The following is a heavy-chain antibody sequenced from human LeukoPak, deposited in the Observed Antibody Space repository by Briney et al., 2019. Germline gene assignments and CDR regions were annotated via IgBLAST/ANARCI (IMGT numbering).Heavy chain of an antibody. CDR1: GLTFSNYA. Sequence: GGSLRLSCPASGLTFSNYAMSWVRQVPGGGGQWVSAISASGESTYYVDSVEGRFTISKDNYRNTLFLQMNSLRAEDTAVYYCVKTEGGGWTGYMDGWGKGTAVTVSS. D-gene: IGHD6-19*01. CDR3: VKTEGGGWTGYMDG. V-gene: IGHV3-23*01. J-gene: IGHJ6*03. CDR2: ISASGEST.